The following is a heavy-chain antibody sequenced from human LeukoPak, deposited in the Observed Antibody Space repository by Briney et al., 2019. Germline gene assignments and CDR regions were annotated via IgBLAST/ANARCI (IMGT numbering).Heavy chain of an antibody. V-gene: IGHV3-7*01. CDR2: IKQDGSEK. J-gene: IGHJ3*02. CDR3: ARDLRPYGSESYSDFDI. D-gene: IGHD3-10*01. CDR1: GFTFSSYW. Sequence: PGGSLRLSCAASGFTFSSYWMSWVRQAPGKGLEWVANIKQDGSEKYYVDSVKGRFTISRDNTKNSLYLQMKSLRAENTAVYYIARDLRPYGSESYSDFDISGQRRMVTVSS.